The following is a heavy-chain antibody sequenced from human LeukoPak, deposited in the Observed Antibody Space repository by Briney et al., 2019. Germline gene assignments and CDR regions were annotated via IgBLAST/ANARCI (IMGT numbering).Heavy chain of an antibody. J-gene: IGHJ4*02. V-gene: IGHV3-33*08. CDR1: GFTFNNYG. CDR2: IWYDGSNK. CDR3: ARGPEGLLTFDY. Sequence: GGSLRLSCAASGFTFNNYGMHWVRQAPGKGLEWVAVIWYDGSNKYYADSVKGRFTISRDNSKNTLYLQMNSLRAEDTAVYYCARGPEGLLTFDYWGQGTLVTVSS. D-gene: IGHD3-16*01.